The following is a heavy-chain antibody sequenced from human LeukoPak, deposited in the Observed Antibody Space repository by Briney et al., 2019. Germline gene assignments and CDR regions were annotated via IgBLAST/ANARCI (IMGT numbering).Heavy chain of an antibody. D-gene: IGHD3-9*01. V-gene: IGHV3-21*06. J-gene: IGHJ4*02. CDR2: ITSGGGYT. CDR1: GFAFSSYV. CDR3: ARGHYDVLTSSYKWTPDY. Sequence: GGSLRLSCEVSGFAFSSYVMSWVRQAPGNGLEWVSSITSGGGYTYYADSVKGRFTTSRDNAKNSLSLRLDSLRAEDTAVYYCARGHYDVLTSSYKWTPDYWGQGTLVTVSS.